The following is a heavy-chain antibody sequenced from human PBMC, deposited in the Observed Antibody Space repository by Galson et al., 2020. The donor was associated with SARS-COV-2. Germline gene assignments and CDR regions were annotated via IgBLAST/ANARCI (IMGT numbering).Heavy chain of an antibody. CDR2: ISYDGSNK. CDR1: GFTFSSYG. V-gene: IGHV3-30*18. D-gene: IGHD2-15*01. Sequence: GGSLRLSCAASGFTFSSYGMHWVRQAPGKGLEWVAVISYDGSNKYYADSVKGRFTISRDNSKNTLYLQMNSLRVEDTAVYYCAKDGYCSGGSCSLPDWYFDLWGRGTLVTVSS. CDR3: AKDGYCSGGSCSLPDWYFDL. J-gene: IGHJ2*01.